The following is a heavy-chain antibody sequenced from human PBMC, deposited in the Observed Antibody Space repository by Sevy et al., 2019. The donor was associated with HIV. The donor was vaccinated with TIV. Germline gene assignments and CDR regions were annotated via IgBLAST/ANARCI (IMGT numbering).Heavy chain of an antibody. CDR1: GFTFSSYS. Sequence: GESLKISCAASGFTFSSYSMNWVRQAPGKGLEWVSYISSSSSTIYYADSVKGRFTISRDNAKNSLYLQMNSLRAEDTAVYYCAREPYYDYIWRSYRYDYYYGMDVWGQGTTVTVSS. V-gene: IGHV3-48*01. CDR2: ISSSSSTI. CDR3: AREPYYDYIWRSYRYDYYYGMDV. D-gene: IGHD3-16*02. J-gene: IGHJ6*02.